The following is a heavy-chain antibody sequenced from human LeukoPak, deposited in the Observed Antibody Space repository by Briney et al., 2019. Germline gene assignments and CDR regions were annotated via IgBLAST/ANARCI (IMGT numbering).Heavy chain of an antibody. CDR3: ARAGGGFDY. CDR2: ISNSGSST. J-gene: IGHJ4*02. V-gene: IGHV3-48*02. D-gene: IGHD3-10*01. CDR1: GFTFSSYH. Sequence: PGGSLRLSCAASGFTFSSYHINWVRQAPGKGLEWVSYISNSGSSTNYADSVKGRFTISRDNAKNSLYLQMNSLRDEDTAVYYCARAGGGFDYWGQGNLVTVSS.